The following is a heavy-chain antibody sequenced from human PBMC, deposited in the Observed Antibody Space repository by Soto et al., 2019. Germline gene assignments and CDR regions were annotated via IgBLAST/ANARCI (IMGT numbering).Heavy chain of an antibody. Sequence: SETLSLTCAVSGGFTSTNNWWSWVRQPPGKGLEWIGDAYHSGSTEYNPSLKSRVSISVDKSKNQISLKLSSVTAADTAVYYCARVLNWNDGYYYGMDVWGQGTTVTVSS. J-gene: IGHJ6*02. V-gene: IGHV4-4*02. D-gene: IGHD1-1*01. CDR2: AYHSGST. CDR3: ARVLNWNDGYYYGMDV. CDR1: GGFTSTNNW.